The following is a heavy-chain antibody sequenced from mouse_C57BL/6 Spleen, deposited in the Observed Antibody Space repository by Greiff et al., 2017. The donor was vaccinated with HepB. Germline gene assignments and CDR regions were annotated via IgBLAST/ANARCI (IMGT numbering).Heavy chain of an antibody. CDR1: GFSFNTYA. J-gene: IGHJ1*03. CDR2: IRSKSNNYAT. D-gene: IGHD1-1*01. V-gene: IGHV10-1*01. CDR3: VRRTVYYGSSDWYFDV. Sequence: EVQVVESGGGFVQPKGSLKLSCAASGFSFNTYAMNWVRQAPGKGLEWVARIRSKSNNYATYYADSVQDRFTISRDSSESMLYLQMHNLKTEDTYMYYCVRRTVYYGSSDWYFDVWGTGTTVTVSS.